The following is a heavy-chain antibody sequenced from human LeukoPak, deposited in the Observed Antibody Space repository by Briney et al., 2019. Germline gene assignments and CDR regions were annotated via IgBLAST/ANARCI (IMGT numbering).Heavy chain of an antibody. J-gene: IGHJ4*02. D-gene: IGHD3-10*01. CDR2: INGDGSST. Sequence: GGSLRLSCAASGFTFSSYSMNWVRQAPGKGLVWVSRINGDGSSTSYADSVKGRFTISRDNAKNTLNLQMNSLRAEDTALYYCARSVSRPDSGSYSYSTTYDFWGRGTLVTVSS. V-gene: IGHV3-74*01. CDR3: ARSVSRPDSGSYSYSTTYDF. CDR1: GFTFSSYS.